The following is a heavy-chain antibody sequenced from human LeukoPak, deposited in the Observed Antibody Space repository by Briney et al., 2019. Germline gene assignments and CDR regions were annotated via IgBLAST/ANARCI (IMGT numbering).Heavy chain of an antibody. V-gene: IGHV3-7*03. CDR3: ARDFPGIGRGTFDF. Sequence: GGSLRLSCAASGFIFNTFWMNWVRLTPGKGLEWVAKINQDGSDMYYVDSVKGRFFVSRDNAGNLVYLQMNSLRVDDTAVYYCARDFPGIGRGTFDFWGQGTIIIVSS. CDR2: INQDGSDM. CDR1: GFIFNTFW. J-gene: IGHJ3*01. D-gene: IGHD3-10*01.